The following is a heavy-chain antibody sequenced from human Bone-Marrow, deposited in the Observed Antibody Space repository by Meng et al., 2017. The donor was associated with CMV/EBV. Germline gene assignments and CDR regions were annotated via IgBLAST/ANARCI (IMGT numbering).Heavy chain of an antibody. D-gene: IGHD3-16*01. CDR2: IWYDGSNK. CDR3: AKGLEWFDP. J-gene: IGHJ5*02. Sequence: GESLKISCAASGLSFSNYGMHWVRQAPGKGLEWVAVIWYDGSNKYYADSVKGRFTISRDNSKNTLYLQMNSLRAEDTAVYYCAKGLEWFDPWGQGTLVTVSS. CDR1: GLSFSNYG. V-gene: IGHV3-33*06.